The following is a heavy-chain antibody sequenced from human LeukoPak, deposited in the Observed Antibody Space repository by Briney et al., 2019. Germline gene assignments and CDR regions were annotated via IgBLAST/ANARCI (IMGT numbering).Heavy chain of an antibody. Sequence: PSETLSLTCTVSGGSISTYYWSWLRQPPGKGLEWIGYVYYSGIADYNPSLKSRVTISVDTFKSQFSLKLSSVTAADTAVYYCARHLTSGDYFDYWGQGTLVTVSS. CDR3: ARHLTSGDYFDY. CDR1: GGSISTYY. J-gene: IGHJ4*02. CDR2: VYYSGIA. D-gene: IGHD4-17*01. V-gene: IGHV4-59*08.